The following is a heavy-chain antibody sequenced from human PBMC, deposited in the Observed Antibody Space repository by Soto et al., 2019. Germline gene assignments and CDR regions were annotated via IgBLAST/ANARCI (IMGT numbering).Heavy chain of an antibody. V-gene: IGHV4-34*01. CDR2: INHSGST. CDR3: ARLQYKLLSYYMDV. J-gene: IGHJ6*03. CDR1: GGSFSGYY. Sequence: QVQLQQWGAGLLKPSETLSLTCAVYGGSFSGYYWSWIRQPPGKGLEWIGEINHSGSTNYNPSLKSRVTISVDTSKNQFSLKLSSVTAADTAVYYCARLQYKLLSYYMDVWGKGTTVTVSS. D-gene: IGHD2-2*01.